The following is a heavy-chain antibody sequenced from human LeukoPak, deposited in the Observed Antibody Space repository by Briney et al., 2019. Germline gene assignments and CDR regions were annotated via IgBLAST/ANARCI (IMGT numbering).Heavy chain of an antibody. Sequence: ASVKVSCKASGYTFISYGISWVRQAPGQGLEWMGWISAYNGNTNYAQKLQGRVTMTTDTSTSTAYMELRSLRSDDTAVYYCARGPYCSGGTCYSQYFDHWGQGTLVTVSS. CDR2: ISAYNGNT. D-gene: IGHD2-15*01. J-gene: IGHJ4*02. CDR3: ARGPYCSGGTCYSQYFDH. CDR1: GYTFISYG. V-gene: IGHV1-18*01.